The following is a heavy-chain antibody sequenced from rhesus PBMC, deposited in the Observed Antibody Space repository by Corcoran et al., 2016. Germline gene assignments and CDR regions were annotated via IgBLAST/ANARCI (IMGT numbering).Heavy chain of an antibody. V-gene: IGHV3S5*01. D-gene: IGHD3-22*01. CDR1: GFTFSSYG. J-gene: IGHJ4*01. Sequence: EVQLVETGGGLVQPGGSLRPSCAASGFTFSSYGMSWVRQAPGKGLEWVSGISYTGGSTYYADSVKGRFTISRDNSKNTLSLQMNSLRAEDTAVYYCAKERDGDFDYWGQGVLVTVSS. CDR2: ISYTGGST. CDR3: AKERDGDFDY.